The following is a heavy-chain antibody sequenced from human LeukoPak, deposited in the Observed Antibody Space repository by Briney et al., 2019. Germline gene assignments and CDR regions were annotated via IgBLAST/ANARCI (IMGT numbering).Heavy chain of an antibody. CDR1: GFTFSSYN. D-gene: IGHD5-24*01. J-gene: IGHJ3*02. CDR3: ARDGYNLAAAFDI. Sequence: GGSLRLSCAASGFTFSSYNMNWVRQAPGKGLECVSSISSSSSYIYYADSVKGRFTISRDNAKNSLYLQMNSLRAEDTAVYYCARDGYNLAAAFDIWGQGTMVTVSS. V-gene: IGHV3-21*01. CDR2: ISSSSSYI.